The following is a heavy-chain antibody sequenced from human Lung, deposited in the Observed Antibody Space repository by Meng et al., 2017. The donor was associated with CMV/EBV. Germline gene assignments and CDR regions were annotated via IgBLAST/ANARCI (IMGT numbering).Heavy chain of an antibody. J-gene: IGHJ4*02. CDR1: GYTFIAYA. CDR3: ARSDMIRGVVVLDY. V-gene: IGHV1-18*01. Sequence: ASVKVSCKASGYTFIAYAFSWVRQAPGQGHEWMGWIIAYNGNTNYAQKVQGRVTMTTDTSTSTAYMELRSLRSDDTAVYYCARSDMIRGVVVLDYWGQGTXVTVSS. D-gene: IGHD3-10*01. CDR2: IIAYNGNT.